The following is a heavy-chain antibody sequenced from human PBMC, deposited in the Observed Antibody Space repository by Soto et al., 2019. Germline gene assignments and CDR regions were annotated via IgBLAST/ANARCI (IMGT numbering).Heavy chain of an antibody. J-gene: IGHJ3*01. V-gene: IGHV3-23*01. Sequence: EVKLLESGGGLVQPGESLRLSCAASGFRFWTYSMSWVRQAPGKGLEWVSGISGDGSATSYADSLKGRFTVSRDNSKDTLFLQMNTLRVEDTAVYYCAKTRLYDNNDYHRDGFDVXGPXTAVXVS. CDR1: GFRFWTYS. CDR2: ISGDGSAT. CDR3: AKTRLYDNNDYHRDGFDV. D-gene: IGHD5-12*01.